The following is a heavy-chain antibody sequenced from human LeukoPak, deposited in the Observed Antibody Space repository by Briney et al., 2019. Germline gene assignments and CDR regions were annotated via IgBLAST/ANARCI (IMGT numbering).Heavy chain of an antibody. D-gene: IGHD3-10*01. CDR3: AREYYGSGSYYN. CDR1: GYTFTGYY. CDR2: INPNSGGT. Sequence: ASVKVSCKASGYTFTGYYMHWVRQAPGQGLEWMGWINPNSGGTNYAQKFQGRVTMTRDTSISTAYMELSRPRSDDTAVYYCAREYYGSGSYYNWGQGTLVTVSS. V-gene: IGHV1-2*02. J-gene: IGHJ4*02.